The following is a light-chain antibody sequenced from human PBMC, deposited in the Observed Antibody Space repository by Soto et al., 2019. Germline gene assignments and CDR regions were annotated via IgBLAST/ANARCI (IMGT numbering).Light chain of an antibody. J-gene: IGKJ4*01. CDR1: QTISTY. Sequence: DIQLTQYPSSLSASVGDTVTIACRASQTISTYLLWYHQKPGRAPNLLIYNASTLHSGVSSKFSGSGSGTDFTLTISGLQPEDFATYHCQQTYSDISFGGGTKVDIK. CDR3: QQTYSDIS. CDR2: NAS. V-gene: IGKV1-39*01.